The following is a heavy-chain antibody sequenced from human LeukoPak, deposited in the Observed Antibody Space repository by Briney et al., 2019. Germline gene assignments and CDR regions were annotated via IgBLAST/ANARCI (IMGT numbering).Heavy chain of an antibody. D-gene: IGHD2-21*02. CDR3: ARVCGGDCYSDFDY. CDR1: GYTFTSYG. V-gene: IGHV1-18*01. Sequence: GASVKVSCKASGYTFTSYGISWVRQAPGQGLEWMGWISAYNGNTNYAQKLQGRVTMTTDTSTSTAYMGLRSPRSDDTAVYYCARVCGGDCYSDFDYWGQGTLVTVSS. J-gene: IGHJ4*02. CDR2: ISAYNGNT.